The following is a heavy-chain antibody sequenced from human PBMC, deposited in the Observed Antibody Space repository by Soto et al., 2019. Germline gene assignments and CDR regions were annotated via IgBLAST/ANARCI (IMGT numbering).Heavy chain of an antibody. CDR1: GFTFTTYA. CDR3: ATTGFGRYCSSTSCVHFDY. Sequence: EVQVLESGGGLVQPGGSLRLSCVASGFTFTTYAMTWVRQAPGKGLEWGSSISGSGGSTHYADSVKGRFIISRDNSKNTLYLQMNGLRDEDTAVYYCATTGFGRYCSSTSCVHFDYWGQGTLVTVSS. CDR2: ISGSGGST. V-gene: IGHV3-23*01. D-gene: IGHD2-2*01. J-gene: IGHJ4*02.